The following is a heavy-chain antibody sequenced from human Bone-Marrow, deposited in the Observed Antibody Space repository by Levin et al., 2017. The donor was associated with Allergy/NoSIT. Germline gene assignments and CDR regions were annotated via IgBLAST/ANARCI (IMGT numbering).Heavy chain of an antibody. D-gene: IGHD6-13*01. CDR1: GYIFTSYW. J-gene: IGHJ4*02. CDR3: ARPATSTWFGRDF. V-gene: IGHV5-51*01. Sequence: GESLKISCKASGYIFTSYWILWVRQMPGKGLEWMGIIYPGDSDTRYSPSFQGRVTISADKSINTAFLRWSSLEASDTAMYFCARPATSTWFGRDFWGRGTLVTVSS. CDR2: IYPGDSDT.